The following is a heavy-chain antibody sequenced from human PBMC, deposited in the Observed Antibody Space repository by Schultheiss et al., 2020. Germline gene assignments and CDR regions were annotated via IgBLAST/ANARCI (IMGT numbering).Heavy chain of an antibody. CDR3: VKVGRGAVRGDY. Sequence: GGSLRLSCAASEFTVSSNYMSWVRQTPGKGLEWVSLIYSGGTTYYADSVQGRFTISRDNSKNTLYLQMSSLRAEDTAVYYCVKVGRGAVRGDYWGQGNLVTVSS. D-gene: IGHD3-10*01. CDR1: EFTVSSNY. CDR2: IYSGGTT. J-gene: IGHJ4*02. V-gene: IGHV3-66*01.